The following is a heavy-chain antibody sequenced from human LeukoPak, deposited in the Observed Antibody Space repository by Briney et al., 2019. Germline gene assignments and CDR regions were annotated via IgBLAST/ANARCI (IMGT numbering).Heavy chain of an antibody. V-gene: IGHV4-61*02. J-gene: IGHJ5*02. Sequence: SETLSLTCTVSNGSISSDTYFWSWIRQPAGKGLEWIGRMSSSGISTYSPSLKSRVTISIDTSRNQFSMKLSSVTAADTAVYYCARDRSGYDSDWFDPWGQGTLVTVSS. D-gene: IGHD5-12*01. CDR3: ARDRSGYDSDWFDP. CDR1: NGSISSDTYF. CDR2: MSSSGIS.